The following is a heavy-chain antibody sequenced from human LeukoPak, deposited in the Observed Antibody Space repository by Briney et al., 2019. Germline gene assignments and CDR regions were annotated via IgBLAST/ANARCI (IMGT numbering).Heavy chain of an antibody. CDR3: ARDRRRYCSSTSCYTPGY. J-gene: IGHJ4*02. Sequence: ASVKVSCKASGYTFTSYGISWVRQAPGQGLEWMGWISAYNGNTNYAQKLQGRVTMTTDTSTSTAYMELRSLRSDDTAAYYCARDRRRYCSSTSCYTPGYWGQGTLVTVSS. CDR2: ISAYNGNT. V-gene: IGHV1-18*01. D-gene: IGHD2-2*02. CDR1: GYTFTSYG.